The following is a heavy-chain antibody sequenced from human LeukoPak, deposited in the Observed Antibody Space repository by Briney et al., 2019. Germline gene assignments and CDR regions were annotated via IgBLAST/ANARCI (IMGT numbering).Heavy chain of an antibody. D-gene: IGHD2-2*01. CDR1: GFTFSNYA. V-gene: IGHV3-23*01. J-gene: IGHJ5*02. CDR2: ISGNAGST. Sequence: GGSLRLSCAASGFTFSNYAMTWVRQAPGKGLEWVSAISGNAGSTYYADSVKGRFTISRDNSKNTLHLQMNSLRAEDTAVYHCAKDIVVVPAANNWFDPWGQGTLVTVSS. CDR3: AKDIVVVPAANNWFDP.